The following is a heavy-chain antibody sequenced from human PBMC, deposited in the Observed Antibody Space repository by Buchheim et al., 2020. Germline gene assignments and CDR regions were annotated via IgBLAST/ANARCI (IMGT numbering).Heavy chain of an antibody. J-gene: IGHJ6*02. V-gene: IGHV3-74*01. CDR2: INSDGSST. CDR1: GFTFSSYW. Sequence: EVRLVESGGGLVQPGGSLRLSCAASGFTFSSYWMHWVRQAPGKGLVWVSRINSDGSSTSYADSVKGRFTISRDNAKNTLYLQMNSLRAEVTAVYYCARGDFTPSGYYLKYYYYYGMDVWGQGTT. CDR3: ARGDFTPSGYYLKYYYYYGMDV. D-gene: IGHD3-22*01.